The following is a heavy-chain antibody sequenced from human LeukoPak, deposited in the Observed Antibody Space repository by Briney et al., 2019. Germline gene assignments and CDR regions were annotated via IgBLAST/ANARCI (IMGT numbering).Heavy chain of an antibody. J-gene: IGHJ4*02. V-gene: IGHV3-23*01. CDR2: ISGSTNGT. CDR1: GITFSSYA. CDR3: ANDFDY. Sequence: GRSLRLSWAASGITFSSYAITWVRQAPGKGLEWVSTISGSTNGTYYADSGKGRFTISRDNSKSTLYLQLNSLRAEDTAVYYCANDFDYWGRGTLVTVSS.